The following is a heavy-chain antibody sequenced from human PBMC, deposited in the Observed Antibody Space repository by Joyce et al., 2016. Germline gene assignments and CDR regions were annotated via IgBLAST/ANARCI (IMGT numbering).Heavy chain of an antibody. CDR3: ARARYNYGLDFFDY. D-gene: IGHD5-18*01. J-gene: IGHJ4*02. CDR1: GFTFSSYW. Sequence: EVQVVDSGGGLVQPGGSLRLSCAASGFTFSSYWMSWVRQAQGKGLGWVANIKHDGSEKYYVDSVKGRFTISRDNAKNSLYLQMNSLRAEDTAVYYCARARYNYGLDFFDYWGQGTLVTVSS. V-gene: IGHV3-7*01. CDR2: IKHDGSEK.